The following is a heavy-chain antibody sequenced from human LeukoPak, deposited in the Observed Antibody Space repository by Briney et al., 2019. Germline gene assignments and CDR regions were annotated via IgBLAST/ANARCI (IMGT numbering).Heavy chain of an antibody. Sequence: GASVKVSCKASGYTFTSYYMHWVRQAPGQGLEWMGIINPSGGSTSYAQKFQGRVTMTRDTSTSTVYMELSSLRSEDTAVYYCARVGIYYDSSGYFDPWGQGTLVTVSS. V-gene: IGHV1-46*01. CDR2: INPSGGST. J-gene: IGHJ5*02. CDR3: ARVGIYYDSSGYFDP. D-gene: IGHD3-22*01. CDR1: GYTFTSYY.